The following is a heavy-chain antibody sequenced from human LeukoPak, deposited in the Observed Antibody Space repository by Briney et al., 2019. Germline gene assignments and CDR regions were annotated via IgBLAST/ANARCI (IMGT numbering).Heavy chain of an antibody. CDR3: GLAMVRGNEFDY. D-gene: IGHD3-10*01. V-gene: IGHV1-69*13. Sequence: GASVKVSCKASGYTFTSYAMHWVRQAPGQRLEWMGGIIPIFGTANYAQKFQGRVTITADESTSTAYMELSSLRSEDTAVYYCGLAMVRGNEFDYWGQGTLVTVSS. CDR2: IIPIFGTA. J-gene: IGHJ4*02. CDR1: GYTFTSYA.